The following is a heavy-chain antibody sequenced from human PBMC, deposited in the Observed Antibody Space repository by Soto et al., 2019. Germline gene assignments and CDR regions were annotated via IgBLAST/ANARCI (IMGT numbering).Heavy chain of an antibody. CDR3: ASGAAFYYDTSRY. D-gene: IGHD3-22*01. V-gene: IGHV3-30-3*01. CDR2: ISPKGNNQ. Sequence: QVELVESGGGVVQSGGSLRLSCAAPGFSFSVYALHWIRQAPGEGLEWVAVISPKGNNQYYADSVKGRFTISRDNSKSTLSLQMTSLRPEDTAVYYCASGAAFYYDTSRYWGQGTLVTVSS. J-gene: IGHJ4*02. CDR1: GFSFSVYA.